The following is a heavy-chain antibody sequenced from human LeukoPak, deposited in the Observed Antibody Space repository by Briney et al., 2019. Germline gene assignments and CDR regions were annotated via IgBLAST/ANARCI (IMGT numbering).Heavy chain of an antibody. CDR1: GFTFSSYS. CDR2: ISSSSSTI. V-gene: IGHV3-48*02. Sequence: GGSLRLSCAASGFTFSSYSMNWVRQAPGKGLEGVSYISSSSSTIYYADSVKGRFTISRDNAKNSLYLQMNSLRDEDTAVYYCARDVSRIAVAGVFDFWGQGTLVTVSS. D-gene: IGHD6-19*01. CDR3: ARDVSRIAVAGVFDF. J-gene: IGHJ4*02.